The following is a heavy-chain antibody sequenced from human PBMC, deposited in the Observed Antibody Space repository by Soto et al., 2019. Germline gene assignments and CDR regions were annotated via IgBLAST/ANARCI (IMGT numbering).Heavy chain of an antibody. J-gene: IGHJ4*02. D-gene: IGHD3-9*01. V-gene: IGHV3-15*01. CDR1: GFTFSNAW. CDR2: IKSKTDGGTT. Sequence: EVQLVESGGGLVKPGGSLRLSCAASGFTFSNAWMSWVRQAPGKGLEWVGRIKSKTDGGTTDYAAPVKGRFTISRDDSKNTLYLQMNSLKTEDTAVYYCTTAGPYYDILTGYPGGVDYWGQGTLVTVSS. CDR3: TTAGPYYDILTGYPGGVDY.